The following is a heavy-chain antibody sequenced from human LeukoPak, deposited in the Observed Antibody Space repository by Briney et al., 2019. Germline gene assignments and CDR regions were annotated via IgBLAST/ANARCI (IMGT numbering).Heavy chain of an antibody. Sequence: GGSLRLSCAASGFTFSSYWMSWVRQAPGKRLEWVANIKQDGSEKYYVDSVKGQFTISRDNAKNSLYLQMNSLRAEDTAVYYCARDTYGDFIYYYYYGMDVWGKGTTVTVSS. CDR3: ARDTYGDFIYYYYYGMDV. V-gene: IGHV3-7*03. J-gene: IGHJ6*04. CDR1: GFTFSSYW. CDR2: IKQDGSEK. D-gene: IGHD4-17*01.